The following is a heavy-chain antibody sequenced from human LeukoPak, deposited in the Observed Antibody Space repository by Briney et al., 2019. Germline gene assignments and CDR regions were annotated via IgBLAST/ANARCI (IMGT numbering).Heavy chain of an antibody. Sequence: PGGSLRLSCAASGFTFSSYSMSWVRQAPGKGLEWVSYISSSSSTIYYADSVKGRFTISRDNAKNSLYLQMNSLRDEDTAVYYCARDNVVVLPAAYYYYGMDVWGKGPTVTVSS. J-gene: IGHJ6*04. CDR1: GFTFSSYS. D-gene: IGHD2-2*01. V-gene: IGHV3-48*02. CDR3: ARDNVVVLPAAYYYYGMDV. CDR2: ISSSSSTI.